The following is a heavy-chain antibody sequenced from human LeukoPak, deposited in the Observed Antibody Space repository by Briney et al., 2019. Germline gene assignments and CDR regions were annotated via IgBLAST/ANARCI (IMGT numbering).Heavy chain of an antibody. V-gene: IGHV3-23*01. J-gene: IGHJ4*02. CDR1: GFTFSSYA. D-gene: IGHD6-13*01. Sequence: GGSLRLSCAASGFTFSSYAMSWVRQAPGKGLQWVSAISDSGTATYYADSVKGRFTISRDNSKNTLYLQMNSLRAEDTAVYYCAKPLSAASGTDFDYWGQGTLVTVPS. CDR2: ISDSGTAT. CDR3: AKPLSAASGTDFDY.